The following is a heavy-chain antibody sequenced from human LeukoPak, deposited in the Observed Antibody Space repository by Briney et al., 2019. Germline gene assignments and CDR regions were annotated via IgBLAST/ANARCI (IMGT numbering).Heavy chain of an antibody. CDR1: GFTFSSYA. J-gene: IGHJ3*02. D-gene: IGHD5-24*01. CDR2: ISGSGDNT. CDR3: AKEGDGYNSAFDI. Sequence: GGSLRLSCAASGFTFSSYAMSWVRQAPGKGLEWVSGISGSGDNTYYADSVKGRFTISRDNSKNTLYLQMNSLRAEDTAVYYCAKEGDGYNSAFDIWGQGTMVTVSS. V-gene: IGHV3-23*01.